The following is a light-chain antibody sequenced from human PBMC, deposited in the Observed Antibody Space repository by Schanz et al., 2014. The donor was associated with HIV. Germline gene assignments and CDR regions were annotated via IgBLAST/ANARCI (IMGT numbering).Light chain of an antibody. CDR2: GNS. J-gene: IGLJ2*01. CDR3: QSYDSSLTVV. CDR1: SSNIGAGYD. V-gene: IGLV1-40*01. Sequence: QSVLTQPPSVSGAPGQRVTISCTGSSSNIGAGYDVHWYQHLPETAPKLLIYGNSNRPSGVPDRFSGSKSGTSASLAITGLQAEDEADYYCQSYDSSLTVVFGGGTKVTVL.